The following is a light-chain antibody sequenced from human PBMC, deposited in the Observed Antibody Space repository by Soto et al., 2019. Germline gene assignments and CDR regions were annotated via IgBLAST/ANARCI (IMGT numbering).Light chain of an antibody. V-gene: IGKV3-15*01. CDR3: QQYDNWTWT. CDR1: QSISDP. Sequence: EIVMTQSPATRSVSPGGRATLSCRASQSISDPLAWYQQKPGQAPRLLIHGASTREPGFPARFSGSGSGTEFTLTISSLQSEDVAVYYCQQYDNWTWTFGQGTQVDIK. CDR2: GAS. J-gene: IGKJ1*01.